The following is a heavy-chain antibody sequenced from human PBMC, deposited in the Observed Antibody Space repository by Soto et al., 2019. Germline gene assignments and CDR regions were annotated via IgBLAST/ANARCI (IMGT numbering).Heavy chain of an antibody. J-gene: IGHJ2*01. Sequence: VQLVQSGAEVKKPGESLKISCKGSGYSFTTYWIGWVRQKPGKGLELMGIIYPGDSDTRYIPSFQGQVTISADKSISTAHLQWSSLKASDTAMYFCARLREEKTVTGTRFFDLWGRGTLVTVSS. V-gene: IGHV5-51*01. CDR1: GYSFTTYW. CDR2: IYPGDSDT. CDR3: ARLREEKTVTGTRFFDL. D-gene: IGHD3-10*01.